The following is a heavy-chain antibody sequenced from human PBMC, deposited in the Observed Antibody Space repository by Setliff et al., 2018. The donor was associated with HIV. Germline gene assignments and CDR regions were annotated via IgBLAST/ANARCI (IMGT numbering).Heavy chain of an antibody. J-gene: IGHJ4*02. Sequence: PSETLSLTCAVYGASFSGYYWAWIRQSPGTGLEWIGEINHSGITNYNPTLKSRVTISTDTFKNQFSLRLNSVTAADTAVYYCARVRLRVPPSIFDYWGQGALVTVSS. CDR3: ARVRLRVPPSIFDY. V-gene: IGHV4-34*01. D-gene: IGHD2-2*01. CDR2: INHSGIT. CDR1: GASFSGYY.